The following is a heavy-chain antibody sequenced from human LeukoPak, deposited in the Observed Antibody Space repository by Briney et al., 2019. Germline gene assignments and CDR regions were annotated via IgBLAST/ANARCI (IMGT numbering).Heavy chain of an antibody. V-gene: IGHV6-1*01. J-gene: IGHJ4*02. Sequence: SQTLSLTCAISGDSVSSNSAAWNWLRQSPSRGLEWLGRTYYRSKRSSDYAVSMESRIIINSDTSKNQFSLQLNSVTPEDTAVYYCARGRSWPLDYWGQGNLVTVSS. CDR3: ARGRSWPLDY. D-gene: IGHD6-13*01. CDR1: GDSVSSNSAA. CDR2: TYYRSKRSS.